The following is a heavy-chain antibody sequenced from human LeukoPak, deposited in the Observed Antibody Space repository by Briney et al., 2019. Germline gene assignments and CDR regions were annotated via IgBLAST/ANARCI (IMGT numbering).Heavy chain of an antibody. CDR2: TSGSGGST. CDR1: GFTFSSYA. J-gene: IGHJ3*02. D-gene: IGHD3-3*01. CDR3: AKSYDFWRGAFDI. V-gene: IGHV3-23*01. Sequence: GGSLRLSCAASGFTFSSYAMSWVSQAPGKGLEWVSGTSGSGGSTYYTDSVKGRFTISRDNSNNMLYMQMNSLRAEDTAIYYCAKSYDFWRGAFDIWGHGTVVTVSA.